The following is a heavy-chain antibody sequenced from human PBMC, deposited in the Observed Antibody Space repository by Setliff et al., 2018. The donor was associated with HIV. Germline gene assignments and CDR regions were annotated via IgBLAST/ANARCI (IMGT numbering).Heavy chain of an antibody. D-gene: IGHD5-12*01. CDR2: INWNGDTT. CDR3: ARDDDIGRFDY. V-gene: IGHV3-20*04. Sequence: GGSLRLSCTASGFTFGDYAMSWVRQVPGKGLEWVAGINWNGDTTGYADSVKGRLTISRDNAKNSLYLQMNSLRAEDTAFYYCARDDDIGRFDYWGQGTLVTVSS. J-gene: IGHJ4*02. CDR1: GFTFGDYA.